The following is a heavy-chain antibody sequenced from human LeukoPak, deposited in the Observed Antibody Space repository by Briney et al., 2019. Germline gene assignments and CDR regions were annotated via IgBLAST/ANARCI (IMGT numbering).Heavy chain of an antibody. CDR1: GFTFSTYA. CDR3: ARGPKSYYYDSSGYYPTYYYYGMDV. CDR2: ISYDGSNN. V-gene: IGHV3-30-3*01. Sequence: PGGSLRLSCAASGFTFSTYAMHWVRQAPGKGLEWVAVISYDGSNNYYADSVKGRFTISRDNSKNTLYLQMNSLRAEDTAVYYCARGPKSYYYDSSGYYPTYYYYGMDVWGQGTTVTVSS. D-gene: IGHD3-22*01. J-gene: IGHJ6*02.